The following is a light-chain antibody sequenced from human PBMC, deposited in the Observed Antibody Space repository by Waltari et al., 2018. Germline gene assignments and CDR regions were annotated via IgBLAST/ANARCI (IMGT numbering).Light chain of an antibody. V-gene: IGLV2-23*01. CDR3: CSYAGSSTYV. CDR2: EGS. J-gene: IGLJ1*01. Sequence: QSALTQPASVSGSPGQSITIPCTGTSRDVGTYNLVSWYQQHPGKAPKLIIYEGSKRPSGVSHRFSGSKSGNTASLTISGLQAEDEADYYCCSYAGSSTYVFGTGTKVTVL. CDR1: SRDVGTYNL.